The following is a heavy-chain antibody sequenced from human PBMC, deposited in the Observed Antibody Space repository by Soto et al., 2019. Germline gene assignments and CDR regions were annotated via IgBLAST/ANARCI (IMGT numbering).Heavy chain of an antibody. V-gene: IGHV1-18*04. CDR1: GYTFTSYG. D-gene: IGHD3-3*01. J-gene: IGHJ6*02. Sequence: ASVKVSCKASGYTFTSYGISWVRQAPGQGLEWMGWISAYNGNTNYAQKLQGRVTMTTDTSTSTAYMELRSLRSDDTAVYYCARDRSGALRFLECLDSRASYYGMDVWGQGTTVTVSS. CDR3: ARDRSGALRFLECLDSRASYYGMDV. CDR2: ISAYNGNT.